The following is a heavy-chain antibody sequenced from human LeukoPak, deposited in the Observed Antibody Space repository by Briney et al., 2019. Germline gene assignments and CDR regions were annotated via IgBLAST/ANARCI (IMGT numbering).Heavy chain of an antibody. CDR3: ARDGDWAFDY. J-gene: IGHJ4*02. CDR2: ISLTTTTV. CDR1: GFTFSSSYS. D-gene: IGHD2-21*02. Sequence: PGGSLRLSCAASGFTFSSSYSMNWGRQARGKGLEWVAHISLTTTTVSYADSVKGRLTMSRDNAKNSLFLQMNSLRAEDTAVYYCARDGDWAFDYWGQGTLVTVSS. V-gene: IGHV3-48*01.